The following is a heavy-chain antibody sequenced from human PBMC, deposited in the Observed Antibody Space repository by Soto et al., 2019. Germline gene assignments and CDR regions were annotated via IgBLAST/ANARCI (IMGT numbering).Heavy chain of an antibody. CDR2: FFYGGRT. J-gene: IGHJ4*02. V-gene: IGHV4-39*01. Sequence: QVQLQQSGPGLLKPSETLSLTCTVSGGSISSPSYNWGWVRQPPGKGPEWIGSFFYGGRTHYSPSHESRLSISVDTARSQVSLILTSVTAADTAVYYCATVASTHFDSWGQGALVVVSS. CDR1: GGSISSPSYN. D-gene: IGHD1-1*01. CDR3: ATVASTHFDS.